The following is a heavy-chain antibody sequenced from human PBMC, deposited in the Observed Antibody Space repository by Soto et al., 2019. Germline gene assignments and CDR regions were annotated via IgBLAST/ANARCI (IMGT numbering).Heavy chain of an antibody. J-gene: IGHJ6*02. Sequence: ASVKVSCKASGYSFTDYHIHWVRQAPGQGLEWLGRINPKSGGTSTAQKFQGWVTMTTDTSISTAFMELTRLTSDDTAIYYCARGDSTDCSNGVCSFFYNHDMDVWGQGTTVTVSS. V-gene: IGHV1-2*04. CDR1: GYSFTDYH. CDR3: ARGDSTDCSNGVCSFFYNHDMDV. CDR2: INPKSGGT. D-gene: IGHD2-8*01.